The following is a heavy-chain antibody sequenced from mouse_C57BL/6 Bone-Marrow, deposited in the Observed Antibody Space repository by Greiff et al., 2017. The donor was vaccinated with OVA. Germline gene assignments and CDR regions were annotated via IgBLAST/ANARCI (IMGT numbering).Heavy chain of an antibody. J-gene: IGHJ2*01. V-gene: IGHV1-19*01. CDR2: INPYNGGT. Sequence: VQLQQSGPVLVKPGASVKMSCKASGYTFTDYYMNWVKQSHGKSLEWIGVINPYNGGTSYNQKFKGKATLTVDKSSSTAYMELNSLTSEDSAVYYCARDDGLGRGFDDWGQGTTLTVSS. D-gene: IGHD4-1*01. CDR3: ARDDGLGRGFDD. CDR1: GYTFTDYY.